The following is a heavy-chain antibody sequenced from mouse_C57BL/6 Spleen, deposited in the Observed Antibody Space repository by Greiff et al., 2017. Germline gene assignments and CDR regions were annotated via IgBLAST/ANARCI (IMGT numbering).Heavy chain of an antibody. CDR1: GYTFTDYN. CDR3: ARRKGYSSYGYAMDY. V-gene: IGHV1-18*01. D-gene: IGHD1-1*01. J-gene: IGHJ4*01. Sequence: EVQLQQSGPELVKPGASVKIPCKASGYTFTDYNMDWVKQSHGKSLEWIGDINPNNGGTIYNQKFKGKATLTVDKSSSTAYMELRSLTYEDTAVYYCARRKGYSSYGYAMDYWGQGTSVTVSS. CDR2: INPNNGGT.